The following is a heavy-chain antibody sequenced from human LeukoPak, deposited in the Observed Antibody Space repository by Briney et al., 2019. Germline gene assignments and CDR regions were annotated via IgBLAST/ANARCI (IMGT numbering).Heavy chain of an antibody. V-gene: IGHV3-7*01. D-gene: IGHD3-10*01. J-gene: IGHJ4*02. CDR1: GFTFNSYW. CDR3: VRQLGGSGSY. CDR2: IKQDGNEK. Sequence: GGSLRLSCAASGFTFNSYWMNWVRQAPGKGLEWVASIKQDGNEKSYVDSEKGRFTISRDNPKNSLYLQMSSLRAEDTAVYYCVRQLGGSGSYWGQGTLVTVSS.